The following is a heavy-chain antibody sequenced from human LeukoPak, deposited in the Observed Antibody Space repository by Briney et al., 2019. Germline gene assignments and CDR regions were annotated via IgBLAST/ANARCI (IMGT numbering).Heavy chain of an antibody. D-gene: IGHD3-22*01. CDR2: INGNGDST. CDR3: ARVGSGYDY. J-gene: IGHJ4*02. CDR1: GFPFISYS. Sequence: GGSLSLSCAASGFPFISYSMHWVRQAPGKGLEYVSAINGNGDSTYYGDSVKGRFFISRDNSKNTVYLQMGSLRAEDMAVYYCARVGSGYDYWGQGTLVTVSS. V-gene: IGHV3-64*02.